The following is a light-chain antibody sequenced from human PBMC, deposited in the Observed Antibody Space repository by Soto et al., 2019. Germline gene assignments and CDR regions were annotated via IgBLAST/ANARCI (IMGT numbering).Light chain of an antibody. CDR3: CSYAGSSSFGV. J-gene: IGLJ3*02. CDR1: SSDVGGYNY. Sequence: QSALTQPRSVSGAPGQSVTISCTGTSSDVGGYNYVSWYQQHPGKAPKVIIYDVTRRPSGVPDRFSGSKSGNTASLTISGLQGEDEADYYCCSYAGSSSFGVFGGGTKLTVL. CDR2: DVT. V-gene: IGLV2-11*01.